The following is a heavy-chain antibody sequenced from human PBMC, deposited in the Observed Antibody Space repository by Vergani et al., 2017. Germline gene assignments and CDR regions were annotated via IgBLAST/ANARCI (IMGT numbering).Heavy chain of an antibody. Sequence: VQLVESGGGLVQRGGSLRLSCAASGFTFSSYSMNWVRQAPGKGLEWVALTRYDGSNKSYADSVKGRFTISRDNSKKMLYLQMNSLRTEDTAVYYCAKRGDYGDYLGYWGQGTLVIVSS. CDR1: GFTFSSYS. J-gene: IGHJ4*02. V-gene: IGHV3-30*02. CDR3: AKRGDYGDYLGY. D-gene: IGHD4-17*01. CDR2: TRYDGSNK.